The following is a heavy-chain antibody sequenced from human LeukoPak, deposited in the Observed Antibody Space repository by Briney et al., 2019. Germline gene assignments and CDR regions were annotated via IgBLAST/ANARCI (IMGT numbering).Heavy chain of an antibody. CDR3: ARGLAANYFFDY. J-gene: IGHJ4*02. D-gene: IGHD6-13*01. CDR2: SYYSGNT. Sequence: PSETLPLTCTVSGGSINSGGYYWSWIRQHPGKGLEWIGYSYYSGNTYYNPSLKSPVTLSVDTSKNQFSLKVISVTAADTAVYYCARGLAANYFFDYWGQGTLVTVSS. V-gene: IGHV4-31*02. CDR1: GGSINSGGYY.